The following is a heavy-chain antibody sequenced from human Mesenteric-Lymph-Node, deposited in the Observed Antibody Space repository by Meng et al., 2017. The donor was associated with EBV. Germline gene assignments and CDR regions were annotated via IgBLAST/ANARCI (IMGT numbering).Heavy chain of an antibody. Sequence: QLPDRGPGLLKPSGTLPLSLAVFGFSISSSNWWSWVRQSPGKGLQWIGDIYHSGTTNYNPSLKSRLTISVDKSNNHFSLKLTSVTAADTAVYYCARARGYCSGGACSFWFDPWGQGTLVTVSS. CDR1: GFSISSSNW. CDR2: IYHSGTT. J-gene: IGHJ5*02. D-gene: IGHD2-15*01. CDR3: ARARGYCSGGACSFWFDP. V-gene: IGHV4-4*02.